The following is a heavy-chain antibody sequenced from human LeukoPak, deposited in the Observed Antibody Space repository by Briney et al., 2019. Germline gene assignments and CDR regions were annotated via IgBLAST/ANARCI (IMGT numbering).Heavy chain of an antibody. V-gene: IGHV1-8*03. Sequence: GSSVKVSCKASGYTFTSYDINWVRQATGQGLEWMGWMNPNSGNTGYAQKFQGRVTITRNTSISTAYMELSSLRSEDTAVYYCAISMVAVEYNWFDPWGQGTLVTVSS. CDR3: AISMVAVEYNWFDP. J-gene: IGHJ5*02. CDR1: GYTFTSYD. CDR2: MNPNSGNT. D-gene: IGHD4/OR15-4a*01.